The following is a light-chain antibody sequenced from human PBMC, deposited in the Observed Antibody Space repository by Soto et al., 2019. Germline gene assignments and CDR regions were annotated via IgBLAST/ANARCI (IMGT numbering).Light chain of an antibody. Sequence: IQMTQATSCLSTSVGDRVTISCRASQSISTYLIWYQQKPGKAPKLLIYATSSLQSGVPSRFSGSGSGTDFTLTISSLQPEDFATYYCQQSYSTPLTFGPGTKVDIK. V-gene: IGKV1-39*01. CDR3: QQSYSTPLT. CDR2: ATS. CDR1: QSISTY. J-gene: IGKJ3*01.